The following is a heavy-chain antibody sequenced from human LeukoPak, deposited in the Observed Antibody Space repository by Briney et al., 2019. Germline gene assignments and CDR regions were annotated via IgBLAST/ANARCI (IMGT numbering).Heavy chain of an antibody. CDR2: ISSSSSYI. CDR1: GFTFSSYS. V-gene: IGHV3-21*01. Sequence: GGSLRLSCAASGFTFSSYSMNWVRQAPGKGLEWVSSISSSSSYIYYADSVKGRFTISRDNAKNSLYLQMNSLRAEDTAVYYCARYWGSLIFDYWGQGTLVTVSS. CDR3: ARYWGSLIFDY. D-gene: IGHD7-27*01. J-gene: IGHJ4*02.